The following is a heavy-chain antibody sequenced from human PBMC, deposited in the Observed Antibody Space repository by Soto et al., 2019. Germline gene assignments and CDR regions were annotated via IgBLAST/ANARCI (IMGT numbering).Heavy chain of an antibody. Sequence: ASVKVSCKASGYSFSTHSMHWVRQAPGQVLEWMGWINGGNGNTEYSQKFRDRVTITRDASASTGYMELSRLRSEDTAVYFCARGKGMEENYYYYGMDVWGQGTTVTVSS. J-gene: IGHJ6*02. D-gene: IGHD1-1*01. V-gene: IGHV1-3*01. CDR1: GYSFSTHS. CDR3: ARGKGMEENYYYYGMDV. CDR2: INGGNGNT.